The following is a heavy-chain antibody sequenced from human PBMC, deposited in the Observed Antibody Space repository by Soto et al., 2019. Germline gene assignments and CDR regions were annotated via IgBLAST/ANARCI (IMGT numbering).Heavy chain of an antibody. CDR3: ASLGQDIVVVPAEANWYFDL. Sequence: SETLSLTCAVSSGSISSSNWWSWVRQPPGKGLEWIGEIYHSGSTNYNPSLKSRVTISVDKSKNQFSLKLSSVTAADTAVYYCASLGQDIVVVPAEANWYFDLWGRRTLVTVSS. CDR2: IYHSGST. D-gene: IGHD2-2*01. J-gene: IGHJ2*01. V-gene: IGHV4-4*02. CDR1: SGSISSSNW.